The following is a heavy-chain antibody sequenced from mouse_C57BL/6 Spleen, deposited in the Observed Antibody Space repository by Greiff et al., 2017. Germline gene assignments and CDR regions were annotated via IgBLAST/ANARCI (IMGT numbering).Heavy chain of an antibody. CDR3: ARGGYYSNPAWFAY. CDR2: INPGSGGT. Sequence: VQLQQSGAELVRPGTSVKVSCKASGYAFTNYLIEWVKQRPGQGLEWIGVINPGSGGTNYNEQFKGKATLTADQSSSTAYMQLSSLTSEDSAVYFCARGGYYSNPAWFAYWGQGTLVTVSA. D-gene: IGHD2-5*01. J-gene: IGHJ3*01. V-gene: IGHV1-54*01. CDR1: GYAFTNYL.